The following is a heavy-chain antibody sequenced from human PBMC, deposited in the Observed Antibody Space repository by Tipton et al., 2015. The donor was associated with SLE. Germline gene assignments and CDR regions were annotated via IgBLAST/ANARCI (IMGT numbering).Heavy chain of an antibody. D-gene: IGHD2-21*02. CDR1: GDSIRSSSYC. J-gene: IGHJ6*02. CDR2: ISDGGGT. CDR3: ARGMVTWRGAIFGVDL. V-gene: IGHV4-61*05. Sequence: GLVKPSETLSLTCTVSGDSIRSSSYCWAWIRQPPGKGLEWIGYISDGGGTNYNPSLKSRVTISVDPAKNQFSLRLTSVTAAYTAVYYCARGMVTWRGAIFGVDLWGQGTTVNVSS.